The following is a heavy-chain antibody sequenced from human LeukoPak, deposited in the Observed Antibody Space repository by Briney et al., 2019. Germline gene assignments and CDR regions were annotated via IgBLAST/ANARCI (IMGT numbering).Heavy chain of an antibody. J-gene: IGHJ6*02. CDR3: ARVSPIPAAGSSYYFAMDV. V-gene: IGHV4-4*07. Sequence: SGTPSLTCTVSGGSISSYYWSWIRQPAAKGLEWIGRIYSSGTTTYNPSFKSRVTMSLDTSNNQLSLKLTSVTAADTAVYYCARVSPIPAAGSSYYFAMDVWGQGTTVTVSS. CDR2: IYSSGTT. D-gene: IGHD6-13*01. CDR1: GGSISSYY.